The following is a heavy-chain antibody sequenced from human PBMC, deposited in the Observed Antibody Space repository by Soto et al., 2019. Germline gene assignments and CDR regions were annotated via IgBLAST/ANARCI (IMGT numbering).Heavy chain of an antibody. CDR2: VFHSGTT. CDR3: ARKGSFVDS. Sequence: QVQLQESGPGLVKPSETLSLTCTVSGADISGYYWSWIRQAPGKGLEWIGYVFHSGTTNYHPSLKSRVTMSVDTSKNQSSQNLSSVTAADTGIYFSARKGSFVDSWGQGNLVTVAS. CDR1: GADISGYY. V-gene: IGHV4-59*01. J-gene: IGHJ4*02. D-gene: IGHD1-26*01.